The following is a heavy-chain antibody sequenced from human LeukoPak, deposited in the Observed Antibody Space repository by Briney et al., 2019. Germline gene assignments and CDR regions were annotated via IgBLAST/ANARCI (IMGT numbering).Heavy chain of an antibody. J-gene: IGHJ3*02. CDR3: ARLNRGAIQLWFRRNVYAFDI. D-gene: IGHD5-18*01. Sequence: SETLSLTCTVSGGSISSSSYYWGWIRQPPGKGLEWIGSIYYSGSTYYNPSLKSRVTISVDTSKNQFSLKLSSVTAADTAVYYCARLNRGAIQLWFRRNVYAFDIWGQGTMVTVSS. CDR1: GGSISSSSYY. CDR2: IYYSGST. V-gene: IGHV4-39*07.